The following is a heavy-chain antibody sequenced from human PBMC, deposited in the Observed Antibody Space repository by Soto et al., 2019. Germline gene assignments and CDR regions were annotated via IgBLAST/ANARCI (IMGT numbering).Heavy chain of an antibody. V-gene: IGHV4-39*01. J-gene: IGHJ4*02. CDR3: ARLNKYFDY. CDR2: IFYSGST. Sequence: SETLSLTCIVSGGSIRSSSYYWGWIRQPPGKGLEWIGSIFYSGSTYYNPSLKSRVTISVDASKNQFSLKLNSVTAADTAMYYCARLNKYFDYWGQGTLVTVSS. CDR1: GGSIRSSSYY.